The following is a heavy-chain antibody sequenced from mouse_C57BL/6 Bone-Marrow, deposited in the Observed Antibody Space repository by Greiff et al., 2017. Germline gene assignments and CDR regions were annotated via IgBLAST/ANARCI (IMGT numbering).Heavy chain of an antibody. CDR1: GYTFTNYW. CDR3: ARSNWDVDLDY. J-gene: IGHJ2*01. D-gene: IGHD4-1*02. CDR2: IYPGGGYT. Sequence: QVQLQQPGAELVRPGTSVKMSCKASGYTFTNYWIGWAKQRPGHGLEWIGDIYPGGGYTNYNEKFKGKATLTADKSSSTAYMQLSSLTSEDSAIXYCARSNWDVDLDYWGQGTTLTVSS. V-gene: IGHV1-63*01.